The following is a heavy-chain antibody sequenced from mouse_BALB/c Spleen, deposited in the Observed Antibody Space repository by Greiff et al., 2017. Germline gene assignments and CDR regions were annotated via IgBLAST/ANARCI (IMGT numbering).Heavy chain of an antibody. CDR2: ISNGSGST. CDR1: GFTFSSYT. Sequence: EVKLVESGGGLVQPGGSLKLSCAASGFTFSSYTMSWVRQTPEKRLEWVAYISNGSGSTYYPDTVKDRVTISRDNAKNTLYLQMSSLKSEDTAMYYCARHKLGSYFDYWGQGTTLTVSS. J-gene: IGHJ2*01. D-gene: IGHD4-1*01. V-gene: IGHV5-12-2*01. CDR3: ARHKLGSYFDY.